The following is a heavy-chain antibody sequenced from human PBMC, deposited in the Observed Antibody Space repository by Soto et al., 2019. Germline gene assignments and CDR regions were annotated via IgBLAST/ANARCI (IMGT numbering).Heavy chain of an antibody. CDR1: GFTFSSYA. V-gene: IGHV3-23*01. J-gene: IGHJ4*02. D-gene: IGHD3-10*01. CDR2: ISGSGGST. CDR3: AKASGWFREFDY. Sequence: EVQLLESGGGLVQPGGSLRLSCAASGFTFSSYAMSWVRQAPGKGLEWVSAISGSGGSTYYADSVKGRFTISRDNSKNTLYLQMNSPRAEDTAVYYCAKASGWFREFDYWGQGTLVTVSS.